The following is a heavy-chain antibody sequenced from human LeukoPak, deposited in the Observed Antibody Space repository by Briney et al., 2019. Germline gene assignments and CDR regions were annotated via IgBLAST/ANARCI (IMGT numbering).Heavy chain of an antibody. CDR1: GFTFSSYC. CDR3: AKVQSSSLVNWFDP. V-gene: IGHV3-30*18. J-gene: IGHJ5*02. CDR2: ISYDGSNK. D-gene: IGHD6-13*01. Sequence: QPGRSLRLSCAASGFTFSSYCMHWVRQAPGKGLEWVAVISYDGSNKYYADSVKGRFTISRDNSKNTLYLQMNSLRAEDTAVYYCAKVQSSSLVNWFDPWGQGTLVTVSS.